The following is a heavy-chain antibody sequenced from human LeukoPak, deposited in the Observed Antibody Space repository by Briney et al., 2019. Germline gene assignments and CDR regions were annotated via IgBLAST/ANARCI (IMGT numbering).Heavy chain of an antibody. CDR1: GGSISSYY. V-gene: IGHV4-4*07. CDR3: ARVQTGYSSSWYLDY. CDR2: IYTSGST. Sequence: SETLSLTCTVSGGSISSYYWSWIRQPAGKGLEWIGRIYTSGSTNYNPSLKSRVTMSVDTSKNQFSLKLSSVTAADTAVYYCARVQTGYSSSWYLDYWGQGTLVTVSS. D-gene: IGHD6-13*01. J-gene: IGHJ4*02.